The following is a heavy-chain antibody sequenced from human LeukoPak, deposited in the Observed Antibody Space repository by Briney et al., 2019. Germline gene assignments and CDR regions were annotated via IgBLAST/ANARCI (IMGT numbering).Heavy chain of an antibody. Sequence: GTSLRLSCAASGFTFSHYGIHWVRQAPGKGLEWVAVMSYDGNNEQYADSVKGRFIVSRNNSKNTLDLQMNSLRADDTAIYYCTKDPNGDYIGAFDPWGQGTLVTVSS. CDR1: GFTFSHYG. CDR2: MSYDGNNE. J-gene: IGHJ5*02. CDR3: TKDPNGDYIGAFDP. V-gene: IGHV3-30*18. D-gene: IGHD4-17*01.